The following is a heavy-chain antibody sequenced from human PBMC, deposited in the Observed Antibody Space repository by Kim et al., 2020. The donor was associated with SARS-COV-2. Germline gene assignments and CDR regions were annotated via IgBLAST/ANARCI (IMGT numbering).Heavy chain of an antibody. CDR3: AYAGTWYFQH. CDR2: ISYDGSNK. Sequence: GGSLRLSCAASGFTFSSYAMHWVRQAPGKGLEWVAVISYDGSNKYYADSVKGRFTISRDNSKNTLYLQMNSLRAEDTAVYYCAYAGTWYFQHWGQGTLVTVSS. D-gene: IGHD6-13*01. V-gene: IGHV3-30*04. CDR1: GFTFSSYA. J-gene: IGHJ1*01.